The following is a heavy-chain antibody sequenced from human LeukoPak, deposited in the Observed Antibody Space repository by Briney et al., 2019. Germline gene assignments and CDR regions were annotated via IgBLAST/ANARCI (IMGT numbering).Heavy chain of an antibody. CDR2: IWYDGSNK. Sequence: PGRSLRLSCAASGFTFSSYGMHWVRQAPGKGLEWVAVIWYDGSNKYYADSVKGRFTISRDNSKNTLYLQVNSLRAEDTAVYYCAKESYDLSFDYWGQGTLVTVSS. V-gene: IGHV3-33*06. D-gene: IGHD3-3*01. J-gene: IGHJ4*02. CDR3: AKESYDLSFDY. CDR1: GFTFSSYG.